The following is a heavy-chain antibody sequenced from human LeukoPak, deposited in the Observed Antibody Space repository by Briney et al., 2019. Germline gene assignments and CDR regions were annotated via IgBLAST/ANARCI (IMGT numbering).Heavy chain of an antibody. CDR3: AHISSSWPDY. Sequence: PGGSLRLSCAASGFTFSNYWMSWVRQAPGKGLEWVASIKPDASETYIVDSVRGRFTISRDNAQNSLYLQMNSLRAEDTAVYYCAHISSSWPDYWGQGTLVTVSS. V-gene: IGHV3-7*05. CDR1: GFTFSNYW. CDR2: IKPDASET. D-gene: IGHD6-13*01. J-gene: IGHJ4*02.